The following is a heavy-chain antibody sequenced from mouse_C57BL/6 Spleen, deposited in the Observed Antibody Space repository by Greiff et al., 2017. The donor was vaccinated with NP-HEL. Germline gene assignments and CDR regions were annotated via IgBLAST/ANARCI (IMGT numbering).Heavy chain of an antibody. CDR3: ARAELSAMDY. J-gene: IGHJ4*01. V-gene: IGHV1-82*01. CDR1: GYAFSSSW. D-gene: IGHD1-1*02. CDR2: IYPGDGDT. Sequence: QVQLQQSGPELVKPGASVKISCKASGYAFSSSWMNWVKQRPGKGLEWIGRIYPGDGDTNYNGKLKGKATLTADKSSSTAYMQLSSLTSEDSAVYFCARAELSAMDYWGQGTSVTVSS.